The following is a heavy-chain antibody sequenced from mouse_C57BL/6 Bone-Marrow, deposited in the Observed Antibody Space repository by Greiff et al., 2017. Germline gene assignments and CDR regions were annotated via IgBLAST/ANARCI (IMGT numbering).Heavy chain of an antibody. V-gene: IGHV1-69*01. Sequence: VQLQQPGAELVMPGASVTLSCKASGYTFTSYWMHWVKQRPGQGLEWIGEIDPSDSYTNYNQQFKGKSTLTVDKSSSTAYMQLSSLTSEDSAVYYCEREGYGSSPYGYCDVWGTGTTVTVSS. J-gene: IGHJ1*03. CDR1: GYTFTSYW. CDR3: EREGYGSSPYGYCDV. D-gene: IGHD1-1*01. CDR2: IDPSDSYT.